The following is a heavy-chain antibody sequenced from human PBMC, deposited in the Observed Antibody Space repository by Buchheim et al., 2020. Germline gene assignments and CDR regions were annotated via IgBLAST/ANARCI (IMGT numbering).Heavy chain of an antibody. J-gene: IGHJ5*01. CDR2: VYYSGNT. CDR1: GGSISTYY. V-gene: IGHV4-59*12. D-gene: IGHD4-17*01. CDR3: ARDRLRNWFDS. Sequence: QVQLQESGPGLVKPSETLSLTCTVSGGSISTYYWNWIRQSPGKGLEWIGYVYYSGNTNYNPSLKRRVTMSVDTSKNKFSLQLRSVTAADTAVYYCARDRLRNWFDSWGQGTL.